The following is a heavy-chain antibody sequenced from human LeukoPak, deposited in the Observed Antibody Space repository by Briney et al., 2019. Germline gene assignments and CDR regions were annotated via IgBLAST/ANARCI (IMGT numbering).Heavy chain of an antibody. D-gene: IGHD3-16*01. V-gene: IGHV7-4-1*02. CDR2: ITTSTGKP. CDR3: ARDASMINFDY. Sequence: RASVKVSCKASGYTFTVYSINWLRQAPGQGLEWMGWITTSTGKPTYAQGFTGRFVFSLDTSVSTTYLHINSLKAEDTAVYHCARDASMINFDYWGQGSLVTVSS. J-gene: IGHJ4*02. CDR1: GYTFTVYS.